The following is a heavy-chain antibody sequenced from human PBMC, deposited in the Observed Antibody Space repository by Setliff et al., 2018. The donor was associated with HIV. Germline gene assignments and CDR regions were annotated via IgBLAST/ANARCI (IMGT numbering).Heavy chain of an antibody. CDR3: ARGRVLEWLLNH. D-gene: IGHD3-3*01. Sequence: PGGSLRLSCAASGFNIIINYVTWVRQAPGKGLEWVSLIDSGDGTYYSDSVKGRFTISRDGSKNMIFLQMNSLRVDDTAVYYCARGRVLEWLLNHWGQGTRVTVSS. CDR1: GFNIIINY. V-gene: IGHV3-53*01. J-gene: IGHJ4*02. CDR2: IDSGDGT.